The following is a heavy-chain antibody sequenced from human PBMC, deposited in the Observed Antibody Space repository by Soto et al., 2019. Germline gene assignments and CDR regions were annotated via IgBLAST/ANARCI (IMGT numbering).Heavy chain of an antibody. V-gene: IGHV1-18*01. D-gene: IGHD5-12*01. CDR3: ARTGGDGWLQFYACLYDY. CDR1: GYTFTGYG. CDR2: ISAYNGNT. J-gene: IGHJ4*02. Sequence: ASEKVSCKASGYTFTGYGISWVRQAPGQGLEWMGWISAYNGNTNYAQKLQGRVTMTTDTSTSTAYMELRSLRSDDTAVYYCARTGGDGWLQFYACLYDYWGQGTLVTVSS.